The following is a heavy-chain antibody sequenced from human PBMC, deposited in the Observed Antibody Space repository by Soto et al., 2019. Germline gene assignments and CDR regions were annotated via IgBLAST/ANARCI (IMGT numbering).Heavy chain of an antibody. CDR1: GFTFSSYG. Sequence: PGGSLRLSCAASGFTFSSYGMHWVRQAPGKGLEWVAVISYDGSNKYYADSVKGRFTISRDNSKNTLYLQMNSLRAEDTAVYYCAKVSYSSSWYSSYYYYYMDVWGKGTTVTVSS. D-gene: IGHD6-13*01. CDR3: AKVSYSSSWYSSYYYYYMDV. CDR2: ISYDGSNK. V-gene: IGHV3-30*18. J-gene: IGHJ6*03.